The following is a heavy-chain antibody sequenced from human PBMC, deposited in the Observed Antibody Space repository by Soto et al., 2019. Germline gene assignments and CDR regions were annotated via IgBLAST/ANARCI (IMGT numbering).Heavy chain of an antibody. V-gene: IGHV3-30-3*01. CDR1: GFTFSNCA. CDR2: ISNDGTNK. Sequence: GGSLRLSCAASGFTFSNCAMLWIRQAPGKGLEWVALISNDGTNKYYADSVKGRLTISRDNSKSILYLQMNSLRAEDTALYYCAAAFLAAEIDFWGHGTLVTVSS. CDR3: AAAFLAAEIDF. D-gene: IGHD6-13*01. J-gene: IGHJ4*01.